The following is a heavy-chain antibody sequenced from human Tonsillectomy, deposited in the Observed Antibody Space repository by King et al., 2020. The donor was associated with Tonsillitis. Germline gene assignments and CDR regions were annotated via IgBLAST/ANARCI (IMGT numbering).Heavy chain of an antibody. Sequence: VQLVESGGGLVKPGGSLRLSCAASGFTFSTYSMNWVRQAPGKGLEWVSSISSRSGYIDYADSVKGRFTISRDNARISLYLQLDSLSVEDTAVYYCARDPVVRASHDAFDIWGRGTMVTVSS. D-gene: IGHD3-10*01. V-gene: IGHV3-21*01. CDR1: GFTFSTYS. CDR2: ISSRSGYI. J-gene: IGHJ3*02. CDR3: ARDPVVRASHDAFDI.